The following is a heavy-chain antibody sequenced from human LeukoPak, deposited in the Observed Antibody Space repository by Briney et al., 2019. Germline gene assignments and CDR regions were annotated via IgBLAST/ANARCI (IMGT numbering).Heavy chain of an antibody. V-gene: IGHV1-69-2*01. CDR1: GYTFTDYY. CDR2: VDPEDGET. D-gene: IGHD5-18*01. CDR3: ARGYSYGFLDY. Sequence: ASVKISCKVSGYTFTDYYMHWVQQAPGKGLEWMGLVDPEDGETIYAEKFQGRVTITADTSTDTAYMELSSLRSEDTAVYYCARGYSYGFLDYWGQGTLVTVSS. J-gene: IGHJ4*02.